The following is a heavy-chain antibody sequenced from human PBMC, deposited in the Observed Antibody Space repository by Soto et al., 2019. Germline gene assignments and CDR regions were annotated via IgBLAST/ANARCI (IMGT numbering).Heavy chain of an antibody. CDR3: ATGGPMVRGPRGYFGS. D-gene: IGHD3-10*01. CDR2: ISYDGSTK. J-gene: IGHJ4*02. Sequence: QVQLVESGGGVVQPGRSLRLSCAASGFTFSSYGMHWVRQAPGKGLEWVAVISYDGSTKYYADSVKGRFTISRDNSKNTLYLQMNSLRAEDTAVYCATGGPMVRGPRGYFGSWGQGPLVTVSS. V-gene: IGHV3-30*03. CDR1: GFTFSSYG.